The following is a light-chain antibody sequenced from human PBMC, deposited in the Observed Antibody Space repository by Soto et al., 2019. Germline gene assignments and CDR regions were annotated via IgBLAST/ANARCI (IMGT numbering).Light chain of an antibody. CDR1: QSLAFRDGNIY. CDR2: QTS. Sequence: DIVLTQTPLSLVVTLGQPASISCKSSQSLAFRDGNIYLNWLQQRPGQPPRLLIYQTSNRFSGVPERFSGSGAGTEFTLQISKVEAEDVGVYYCAEAALLPHAFGQGTKVEIK. CDR3: AEAALLPHA. J-gene: IGKJ1*01. V-gene: IGKV2-24*01.